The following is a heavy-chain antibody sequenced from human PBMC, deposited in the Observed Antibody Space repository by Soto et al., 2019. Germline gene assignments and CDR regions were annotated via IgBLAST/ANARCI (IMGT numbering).Heavy chain of an antibody. CDR2: INPSGGST. V-gene: IGHV1-46*01. Sequence: QVQLVQSGAEVKKPGASVKVSCKASGYTFTSYYMHWVRQAPGQGLEWMGIINPSGGSTTYAQKSQGRGTMTRDTSPSTVYLELSSLRSEDTAVYYCARGDIVAIFGMDVWGQGTTVTVSS. D-gene: IGHD5-12*01. CDR1: GYTFTSYY. CDR3: ARGDIVAIFGMDV. J-gene: IGHJ6*02.